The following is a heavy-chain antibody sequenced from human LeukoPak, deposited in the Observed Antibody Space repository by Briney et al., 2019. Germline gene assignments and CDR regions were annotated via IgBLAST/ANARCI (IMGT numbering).Heavy chain of an antibody. CDR3: ARAKPKNMVRGLIMRRESRYYFDY. D-gene: IGHD3-10*01. Sequence: GGSLRLSCAVSGFTFNSYWMNWVRQAPGKGLEWVSVIYSGGSTYYADSVKGRFTISRDNSKSTLYIQMNSLRAEDTAVYYCARAKPKNMVRGLIMRRESRYYFDYWGQGTLVTVSS. CDR1: GFTFNSYW. J-gene: IGHJ4*02. CDR2: IYSGGST. V-gene: IGHV3-53*01.